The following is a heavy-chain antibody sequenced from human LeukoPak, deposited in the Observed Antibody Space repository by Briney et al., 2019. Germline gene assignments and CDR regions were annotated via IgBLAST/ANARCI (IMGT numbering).Heavy chain of an antibody. Sequence: GGSLRLSCAASGFTFSSYSMNWVRQAPGKGLEWVSSISSSSSYIYYADSVKGRFTISRDNSKNTLYLQMNSLRAEDTAVYYCARDSDSGYGSWYYWGQGTLVTVSS. CDR3: ARDSDSGYGSWYY. CDR2: ISSSSSYI. CDR1: GFTFSSYS. V-gene: IGHV3-21*01. J-gene: IGHJ4*02. D-gene: IGHD5-12*01.